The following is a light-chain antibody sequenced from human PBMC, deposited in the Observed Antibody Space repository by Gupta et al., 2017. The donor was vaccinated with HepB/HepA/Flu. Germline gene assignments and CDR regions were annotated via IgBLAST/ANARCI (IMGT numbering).Light chain of an antibody. V-gene: IGKV3-20*01. CDR2: GAS. CDR3: QQYGSSPQT. J-gene: IGKJ1*01. Sequence: IVVTHSPGTLSLSPGESATLSCRASQSVSSNFLAWYQQKPGQAPRLLIYGASSRATGIPDRFSGSGSETDFALTISRLEPEDFAVYYCQQYGSSPQTFGPGTXVEIE. CDR1: QSVSSNF.